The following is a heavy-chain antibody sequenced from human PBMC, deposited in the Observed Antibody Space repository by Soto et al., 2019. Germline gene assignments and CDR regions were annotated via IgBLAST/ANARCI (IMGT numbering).Heavy chain of an antibody. CDR2: IIPIFGTA. CDR1: GGTFSSYA. V-gene: IGHV1-69*12. D-gene: IGHD4-17*01. J-gene: IGHJ6*02. Sequence: QVQLVQSGAEVKKPGSSVKVSCKASGGTFSSYAISWVRQAPGQGLEWMGGIIPIFGTANYAQKFQGRVTITADESTSTAYMELSSLRSEDTAVYYCARVSPDGEYGDYADRPYYYYGMDVWGQGTTVTVSS. CDR3: ARVSPDGEYGDYADRPYYYYGMDV.